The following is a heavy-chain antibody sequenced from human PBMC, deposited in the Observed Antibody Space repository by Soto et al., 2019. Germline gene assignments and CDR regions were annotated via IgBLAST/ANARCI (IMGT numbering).Heavy chain of an antibody. V-gene: IGHV1-46*01. CDR1: GYTFTSYY. Sequence: QVQLVQSGAEVKKPGASVKVSGKASGYTFTSYYMHWVRQAPGQGLECMGIINPSGGSTSYAQKFQGRVTMTRDTSTSTVYMELSSLRSEDTAVYYCASIRLVAAADNDAFDIWGQGTMVTVSS. J-gene: IGHJ3*02. D-gene: IGHD6-13*01. CDR2: INPSGGST. CDR3: ASIRLVAAADNDAFDI.